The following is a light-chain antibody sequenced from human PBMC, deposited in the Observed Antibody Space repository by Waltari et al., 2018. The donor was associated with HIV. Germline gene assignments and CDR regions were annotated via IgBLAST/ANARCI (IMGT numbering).Light chain of an antibody. CDR3: QTWGSGIVV. J-gene: IGLJ2*01. CDR2: LNSNGSH. V-gene: IGLV4-69*01. Sequence: QLGLTQSPSASASLGASVKITCTLSSGHTNYAIEWHPQRPEKGPRFLMRLNSNGSHTKGDGIPDRFSGSSSGAERYLTISSLQSEDETDYFCQTWGSGIVVFGGGTTLTVL. CDR1: SGHTNYA.